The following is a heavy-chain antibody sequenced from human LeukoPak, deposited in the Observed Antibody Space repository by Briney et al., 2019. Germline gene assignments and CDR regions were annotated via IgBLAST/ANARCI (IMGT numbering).Heavy chain of an antibody. CDR3: ARAGSYQSIFDY. CDR2: INPNSGGT. Sequence: ASVKVSCKASGYTFTGYYMHWVRQAPGQGLEWMGWINPNSGGTNYAQKFQGRVTMTRDMSISTAYMELSRLRSDDTAVYYCARAGSYQSIFDYWGQGTLVTVSS. D-gene: IGHD1-26*01. J-gene: IGHJ4*02. V-gene: IGHV1-2*02. CDR1: GYTFTGYY.